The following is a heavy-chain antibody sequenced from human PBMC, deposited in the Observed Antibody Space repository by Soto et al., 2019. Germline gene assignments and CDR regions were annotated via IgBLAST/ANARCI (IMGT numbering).Heavy chain of an antibody. J-gene: IGHJ4*02. Sequence: EVQLVASGGGLVQPGGSLRLSCAASGFSFSSYWIHWVRQAPGKGLVWVSRIKTDGSSTDYADSVKGRFTISRDNAKNTLYLQMNSLSAEDTAVYYCAKREGNTYGLFHWGQGTLVTVSS. V-gene: IGHV3-74*01. D-gene: IGHD5-18*01. CDR1: GFSFSSYW. CDR3: AKREGNTYGLFH. CDR2: IKTDGSST.